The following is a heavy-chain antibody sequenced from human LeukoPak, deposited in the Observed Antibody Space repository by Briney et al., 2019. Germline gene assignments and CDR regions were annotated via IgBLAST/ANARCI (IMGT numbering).Heavy chain of an antibody. D-gene: IGHD3-10*01. CDR3: AKRGSGSSFDY. CDR1: GFTFSSYG. Sequence: GRSLRLSCAASGFTFSSYGMHWVRQAPGKGLEWVVVISYEGSNKYYADSVKGRFTISRDNSKNTLYLQMNSLRAEDTAVYYCAKRGSGSSFDYWGQGTLVTVSS. CDR2: ISYEGSNK. V-gene: IGHV3-30*18. J-gene: IGHJ4*02.